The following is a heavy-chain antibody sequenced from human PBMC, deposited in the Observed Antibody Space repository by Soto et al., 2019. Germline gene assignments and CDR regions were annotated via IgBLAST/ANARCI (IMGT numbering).Heavy chain of an antibody. V-gene: IGHV3-30*03. Sequence: PGGSLRLSCAASGFTFSSYVMHWFRQAPGKGLEWVAHISYDGNNKYYADSVKGRFTISRDNFKNTLYLQMSSLRADDTAVYYCASFCPHLSIFGYGEYWGQGNLVTVSS. CDR2: ISYDGNNK. D-gene: IGHD3-3*01. CDR3: ASFCPHLSIFGYGEY. CDR1: GFTFSSYV. J-gene: IGHJ4*02.